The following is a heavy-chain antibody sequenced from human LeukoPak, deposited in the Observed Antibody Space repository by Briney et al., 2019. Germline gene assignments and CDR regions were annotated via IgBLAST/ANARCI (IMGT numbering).Heavy chain of an antibody. D-gene: IGHD3-22*01. CDR1: GFTFSNAW. Sequence: GGSLRLSCAASGFTFSNAWMSWVRQAPGKGLEYVSAISSNGGSTYYANSVKGRFTISRDNSKNTLYLQMGSLRAEDMAVYYCARVRGHYDSSGYFGTLYYFEYWGQGTLVTVSS. CDR3: ARVRGHYDSSGYFGTLYYFEY. CDR2: ISSNGGST. V-gene: IGHV3-64*01. J-gene: IGHJ4*02.